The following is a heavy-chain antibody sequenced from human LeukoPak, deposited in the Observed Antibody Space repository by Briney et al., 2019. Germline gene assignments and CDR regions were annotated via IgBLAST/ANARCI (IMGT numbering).Heavy chain of an antibody. V-gene: IGHV4-4*07. Sequence: SETLSLTCSVSGGSFSNYYWSWIGQPAGKGLEWIGRIYTSGSTNYNPSLKSRVTMSVDTSNNQFSLKLTSVTSADMAVYYCARQPPQYYGMDVWGQGTTVTVSS. CDR3: ARQPPQYYGMDV. J-gene: IGHJ6*02. D-gene: IGHD1-14*01. CDR2: IYTSGST. CDR1: GGSFSNYY.